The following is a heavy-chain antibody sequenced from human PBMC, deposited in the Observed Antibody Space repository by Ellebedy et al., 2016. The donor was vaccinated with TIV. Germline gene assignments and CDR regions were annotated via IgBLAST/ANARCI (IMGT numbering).Heavy chain of an antibody. CDR1: GFTFSHYC. CDR2: IEIDGSTK. D-gene: IGHD6-13*01. Sequence: GESLKISCAASGFTFSHYCMHWVRPAPGKGLEWVAFIEIDGSTKYNADSVRGRFTISRDNSKNTLYLQMKSLRAEDTAVFYCASKAADLYFESWGQGALVTVSS. CDR3: ASKAADLYFES. V-gene: IGHV3-30*02. J-gene: IGHJ4*02.